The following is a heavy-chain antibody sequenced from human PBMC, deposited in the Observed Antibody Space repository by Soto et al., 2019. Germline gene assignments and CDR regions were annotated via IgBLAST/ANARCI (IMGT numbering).Heavy chain of an antibody. CDR2: ISGSGAST. CDR3: AKYSSSWDEDY. CDR1: GFTFSSYP. V-gene: IGHV3-23*01. J-gene: IGHJ4*02. D-gene: IGHD6-19*01. Sequence: EVQLLESGGGLVQPGGSLRLSCAASGFTFSSYPMTWVRQAPGGGLQWVSSISGSGASTFYADSVKGRFTISRDNSKNTLTLQISSMRAGDTAIYYCAKYSSSWDEDYWGQGTLVTVSS.